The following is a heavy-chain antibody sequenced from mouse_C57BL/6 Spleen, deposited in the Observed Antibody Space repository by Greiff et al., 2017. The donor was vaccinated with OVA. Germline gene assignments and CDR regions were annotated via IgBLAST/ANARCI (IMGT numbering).Heavy chain of an antibody. Sequence: QVQLQQSGAELVRPGASVTLSCKASGYTFTDYEMHWVKQTPVHGLEWIGAIDPETGGTAYNQKFKGKAILTADKSSSTAYMELRSLTSEDSAVYYGTSANYYGSSFYFDYWGQGTTLTVSS. CDR1: GYTFTDYE. V-gene: IGHV1-15*01. J-gene: IGHJ2*01. CDR2: IDPETGGT. D-gene: IGHD1-1*01. CDR3: TSANYYGSSFYFDY.